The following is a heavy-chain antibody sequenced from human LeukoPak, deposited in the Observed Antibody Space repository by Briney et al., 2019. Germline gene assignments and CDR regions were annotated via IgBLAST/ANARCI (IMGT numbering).Heavy chain of an antibody. CDR2: IYYSGST. Sequence: SETLSLTCTVSGGSISSYYWSWIRQPPGKGLEWIGYIYYSGSTNYNPSLKSRVTISVDTSKNQFSLKLSSVTAAGTAVYYCARGLSGSSWYGYLYFDYWGQGTLVTVSS. V-gene: IGHV4-59*01. D-gene: IGHD6-13*01. CDR3: ARGLSGSSWYGYLYFDY. CDR1: GGSISSYY. J-gene: IGHJ4*02.